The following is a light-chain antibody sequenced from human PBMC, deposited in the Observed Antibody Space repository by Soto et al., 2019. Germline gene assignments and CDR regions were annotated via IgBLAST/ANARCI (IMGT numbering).Light chain of an antibody. Sequence: DIQMTQFPSSLSASVGDRVTITCRASQGIRNDLAWYQQKPGKAPKRLIYAASSLESGVPSRFSGSGSGTEYTLTISSLQPEDFATYYCLQHVSYSWTFGQGTKVEIK. CDR2: AAS. V-gene: IGKV1-17*01. CDR1: QGIRND. J-gene: IGKJ1*01. CDR3: LQHVSYSWT.